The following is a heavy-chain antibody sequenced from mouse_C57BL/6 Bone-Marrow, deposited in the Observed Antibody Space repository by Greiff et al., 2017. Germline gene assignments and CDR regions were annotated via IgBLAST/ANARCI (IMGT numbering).Heavy chain of an antibody. CDR3: TTGLRPYWYFDV. V-gene: IGHV14-4*01. Sequence: EVQLQQSGAELGRPGASVKLSCTASGFNIKDDYMHWVKQRPEQGLEWIGWIDPENGDTEYASKFQGKATITADTSSNTAYLQLSSLTSEDTAVYYCTTGLRPYWYFDVWGTGTTVTVSS. CDR2: IDPENGDT. CDR1: GFNIKDDY. D-gene: IGHD2-4*01. J-gene: IGHJ1*03.